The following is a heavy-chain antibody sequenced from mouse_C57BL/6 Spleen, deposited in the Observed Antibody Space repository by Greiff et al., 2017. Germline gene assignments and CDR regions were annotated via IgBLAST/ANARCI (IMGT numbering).Heavy chain of an antibody. D-gene: IGHD1-1*01. V-gene: IGHV1-26*01. CDR3: ARNSSSYGGAMDY. Sequence: EVQLQQSGPELVKPGASVKISCKASGYTFTDYYMNWVKQSHGKSLEWIGDINPHNGGTSYNQKFKGKATLTVDKSSSTAYIELRSLTSEDSAVYDWARNSSSYGGAMDYWGQGTSVTVSS. CDR2: INPHNGGT. J-gene: IGHJ4*01. CDR1: GYTFTDYY.